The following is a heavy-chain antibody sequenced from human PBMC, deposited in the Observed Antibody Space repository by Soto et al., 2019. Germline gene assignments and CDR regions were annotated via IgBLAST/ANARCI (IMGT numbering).Heavy chain of an antibody. D-gene: IGHD2-21*01. V-gene: IGHV4-31*02. Sequence: SETRYLTWIVSGAALNGGNYYWIWIRQVPGKGLEWIGHIYVTGAVDYNPSLRDRITISQDTSERQFSLNLRLVTAADTAVYYCARLRIATNNYKWFDPWGQGTLVTVSS. J-gene: IGHJ5*02. CDR1: GAALNGGNYY. CDR3: ARLRIATNNYKWFDP. CDR2: IYVTGAV.